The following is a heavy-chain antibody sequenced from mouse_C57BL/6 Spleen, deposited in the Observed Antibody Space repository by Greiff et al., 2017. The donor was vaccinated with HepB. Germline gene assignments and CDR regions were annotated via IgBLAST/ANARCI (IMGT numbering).Heavy chain of an antibody. D-gene: IGHD1-1*01. CDR2: ISSGGDYI. CDR3: TREGFFYGSSRWYFDV. Sequence: EVQRVESGEGLVKPGGSLKLSCAASGFTFSSYAMSWVRQTPEKRLEWVAYISSGGDYIYYADTVKGRFTISRDNARNTLYLQMSSLKSEDTAMYYCTREGFFYGSSRWYFDVWGTGTTVTVSS. V-gene: IGHV5-9-1*02. J-gene: IGHJ1*03. CDR1: GFTFSSYA.